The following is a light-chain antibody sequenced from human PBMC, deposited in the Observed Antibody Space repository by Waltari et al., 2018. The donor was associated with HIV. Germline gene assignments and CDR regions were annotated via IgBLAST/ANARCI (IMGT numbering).Light chain of an antibody. CDR1: GSDVGPANY. CDR3: ASHAGSKDV. V-gene: IGLV2-8*01. J-gene: IGLJ2*01. CDR2: DVT. Sequence: QTAMPHPPSPSRPPGQSLTIPSPDTGSDVGPANYVPCSQQHPGKAPKPMIYDVTKRPSGVPDRFSGSKSGNTASLTVSGLQAEDEADYYCASHAGSKDVFGGGTRLTVL.